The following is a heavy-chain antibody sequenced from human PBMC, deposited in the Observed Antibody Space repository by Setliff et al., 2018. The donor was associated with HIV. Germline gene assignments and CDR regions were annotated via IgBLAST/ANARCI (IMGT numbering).Heavy chain of an antibody. D-gene: IGHD5-18*01. CDR3: ARHPPHDSTWPYYYYGMDV. CDR2: SYATGGT. J-gene: IGHJ6*02. CDR1: GGSINSYY. V-gene: IGHV4-4*09. Sequence: PSETLSLTCTVSGGSINSYYWSWIRQPPGKGLEWIGYSYATGGTNYNPSLKGRVTVSVDTPKNQFSLRLSSVTAADTAVYYCARHPPHDSTWPYYYYGMDVWGQGTTVTVSS.